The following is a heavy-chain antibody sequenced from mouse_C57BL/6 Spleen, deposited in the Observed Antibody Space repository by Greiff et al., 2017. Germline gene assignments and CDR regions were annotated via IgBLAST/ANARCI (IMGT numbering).Heavy chain of an antibody. V-gene: IGHV5-6*01. Sequence: EVQLVESGGDLVKPGGSLKLSCAASGFTFSSYGMSWVRQTPDKRLEWVATISSGGSYTYYPDSVKGRFTISRDNAKNTLYLQMSSLTSEDTAMYYCARQGVPYAMDYWGQGTSVTVSS. CDR3: ARQGVPYAMDY. CDR1: GFTFSSYG. D-gene: IGHD6-1*01. J-gene: IGHJ4*01. CDR2: ISSGGSYT.